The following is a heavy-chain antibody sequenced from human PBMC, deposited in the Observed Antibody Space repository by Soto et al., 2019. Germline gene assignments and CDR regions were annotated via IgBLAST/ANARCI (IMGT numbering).Heavy chain of an antibody. J-gene: IGHJ4*02. V-gene: IGHV3-30*18. Sequence: QVQLVESGGGVVQPGRSLRLSCAASGFTFSSYGMHWVRQAPGKGLEWVAVISYDAYDKYYANSVKGRFTISRDNSKNTLYLQMNSLRAEDTAMYYCAKDVDSSLNDWGQGTLVTVSS. CDR2: ISYDAYDK. D-gene: IGHD6-19*01. CDR1: GFTFSSYG. CDR3: AKDVDSSLND.